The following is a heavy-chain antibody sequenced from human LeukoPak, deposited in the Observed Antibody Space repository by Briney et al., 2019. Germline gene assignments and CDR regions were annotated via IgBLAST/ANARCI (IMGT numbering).Heavy chain of an antibody. Sequence: GASVKVSCKASGYTFTGYYMHWVRQAPGQGLEWMGWINPNSGGTNYAQKFQGRVTMTRDTSISTAYMELSRLRSDDTAVYYCARARSVVPAALDYWGQGTLVTVSS. CDR3: ARARSVVPAALDY. D-gene: IGHD2-2*01. V-gene: IGHV1-2*02. CDR2: INPNSGGT. CDR1: GYTFTGYY. J-gene: IGHJ4*02.